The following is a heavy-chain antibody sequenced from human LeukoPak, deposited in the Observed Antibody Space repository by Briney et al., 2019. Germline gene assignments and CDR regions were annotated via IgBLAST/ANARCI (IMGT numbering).Heavy chain of an antibody. J-gene: IGHJ4*01. V-gene: IGHV3-73*01. D-gene: IGHD6-13*01. CDR2: IRSKADSYTT. CDR1: GFTLSGSA. CDR3: RAAADLNDY. Sequence: GGSLRLSCAASGFTLSGSAMHWVSQASGKGLEWLGRIRSKADSYTTAYAASVKGRFIVSRDDSKNTAYLQMNSLKTEDTAVYYCRAAADLNDYWGHGALVTVSS.